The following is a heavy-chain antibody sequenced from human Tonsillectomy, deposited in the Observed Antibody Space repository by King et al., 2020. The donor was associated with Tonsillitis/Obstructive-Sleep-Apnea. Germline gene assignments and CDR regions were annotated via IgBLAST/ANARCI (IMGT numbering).Heavy chain of an antibody. J-gene: IGHJ4*02. CDR1: GFTFSSYG. CDR2: IWYDGSNK. D-gene: IGHD5-12*01. CDR3: ARDRGGGYDAPFDY. V-gene: IGHV3-33*01. Sequence: VQLVESGGGVVQPGRSLRLSCAASGFTFSSYGMHWARQAPGKGLEWVAVIWYDGSNKYYADSVKGRFTISRDNSKNTLYLQMNSLRAEDTAVYYCARDRGGGYDAPFDYWGQGTLVTVSS.